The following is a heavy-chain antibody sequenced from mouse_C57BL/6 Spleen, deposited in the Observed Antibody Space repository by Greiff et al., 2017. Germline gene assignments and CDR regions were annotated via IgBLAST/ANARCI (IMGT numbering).Heavy chain of an antibody. CDR3: ARQGAYYGNYYYFDY. D-gene: IGHD2-10*01. CDR1: GFTFSSYT. Sequence: EVKLMESGGGLVKPGGSLKLSCAASGFTFSSYTMSWVRQTPEQRLEWVATISGGGGNTYYPDSVKGRFTISRDNAKNTLYLQMSSLRSEDTALYYCARQGAYYGNYYYFDYWGQGTTLTVSS. J-gene: IGHJ2*01. CDR2: ISGGGGNT. V-gene: IGHV5-9*01.